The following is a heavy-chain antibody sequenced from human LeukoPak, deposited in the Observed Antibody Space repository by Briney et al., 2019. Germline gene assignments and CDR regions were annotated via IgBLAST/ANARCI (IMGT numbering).Heavy chain of an antibody. J-gene: IGHJ4*02. V-gene: IGHV1-2*02. Sequence: ASVKVSCKASGYTFTGYYMHWVRQAPGQGLEWMGWINPNSGGTNYAQKFQGRVTMTRDTSISTAYMELSRLRSDDTAVYYCAGADILTGYYKVDYWGQGTLVTVSS. D-gene: IGHD3-9*01. CDR2: INPNSGGT. CDR3: AGADILTGYYKVDY. CDR1: GYTFTGYY.